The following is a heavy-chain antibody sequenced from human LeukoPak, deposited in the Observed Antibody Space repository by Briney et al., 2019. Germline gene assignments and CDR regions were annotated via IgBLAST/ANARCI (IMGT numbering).Heavy chain of an antibody. CDR2: IYYSGST. CDR1: GGSISSGGYY. Sequence: SQTLSLTCTVSGGSISSGGYYWSWIRQHPGKGLEWIRFIYYSGSTYYNPSLKSRVTISIDTSKNQFSLKLSSVTAADTAVYYCARATGGAAAADFDPWGQGTLVTVSS. CDR3: ARATGGAAAADFDP. D-gene: IGHD6-13*01. J-gene: IGHJ5*02. V-gene: IGHV4-31*03.